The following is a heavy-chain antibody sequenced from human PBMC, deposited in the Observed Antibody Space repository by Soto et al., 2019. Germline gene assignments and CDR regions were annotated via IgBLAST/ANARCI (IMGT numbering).Heavy chain of an antibody. Sequence: GGSLRLSCAASGFTFSSYSMNWVRQAPGKGLEWVSSISSSSSYIYYADSVKGRFTISRDNAKNSLYLQMNSLRAEDTAVYYCARAAEGYCSSTSCYNRYYFDYWGQGTLVTVSS. CDR3: ARAAEGYCSSTSCYNRYYFDY. D-gene: IGHD2-2*01. CDR2: ISSSSSYI. CDR1: GFTFSSYS. J-gene: IGHJ4*02. V-gene: IGHV3-21*01.